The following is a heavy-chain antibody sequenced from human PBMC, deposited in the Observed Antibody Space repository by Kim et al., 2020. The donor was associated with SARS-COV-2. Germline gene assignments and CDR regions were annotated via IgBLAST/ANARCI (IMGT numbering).Heavy chain of an antibody. Sequence: SETLSLTCTVSGGSISSYYWSWIRQPPGKGLEWIGYIYYSGSTNYNPSLKSRVTISLDTSKNQFSLKLSSVTAADTVVYYCARYRSSGWYVGYFDYWGQGTLVTVSS. D-gene: IGHD6-19*01. CDR1: GGSISSYY. CDR3: ARYRSSGWYVGYFDY. V-gene: IGHV4-59*08. J-gene: IGHJ4*02. CDR2: IYYSGST.